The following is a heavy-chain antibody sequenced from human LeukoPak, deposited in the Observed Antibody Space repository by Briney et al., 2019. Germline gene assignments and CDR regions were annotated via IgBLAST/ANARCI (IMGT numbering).Heavy chain of an antibody. J-gene: IGHJ4*02. CDR1: GYTLTELS. CDR2: FDPGDGET. D-gene: IGHD3-10*01. Sequence: ASVKVSCKVSGYTLTELSMHWVRQAPGKGLEWMGGFDPGDGETIYAQKFQGRVTMTEDTSTDTAYMELSSLRSEDTAVYYCATFSYGSGSIEGFDYWGQGTLVTVSS. CDR3: ATFSYGSGSIEGFDY. V-gene: IGHV1-24*01.